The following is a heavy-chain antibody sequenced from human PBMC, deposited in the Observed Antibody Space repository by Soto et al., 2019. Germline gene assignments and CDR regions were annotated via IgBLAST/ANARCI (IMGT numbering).Heavy chain of an antibody. CDR1: GGSFSGYY. V-gene: IGHV4-34*01. Sequence: SETLSLTCAVYGGSFSGYYWSWIRQPPGKGLEWIGEINHSGSTNYNPSLKSRVTISLDTSKNQFSLQLSSVTAADTAVYYCARRRNHYYGSGSYYTHWGQG. D-gene: IGHD3-10*01. CDR2: INHSGST. CDR3: ARRRNHYYGSGSYYTH. J-gene: IGHJ4*02.